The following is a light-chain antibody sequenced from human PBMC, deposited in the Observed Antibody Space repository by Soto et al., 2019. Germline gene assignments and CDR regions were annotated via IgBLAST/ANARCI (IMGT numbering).Light chain of an antibody. CDR3: SSYTSSSTRV. CDR2: EVI. Sequence: QSVLTQPPSASGSPGQSVTISCTGSRSDIGDSNYVSWYQQHPRKAPKLIISEVINRPSGVPDRFSGSKSGNTASLTISGLQAEDEADYYCSSYTSSSTRVFGTGTKLTVL. V-gene: IGLV2-8*01. J-gene: IGLJ1*01. CDR1: RSDIGDSNY.